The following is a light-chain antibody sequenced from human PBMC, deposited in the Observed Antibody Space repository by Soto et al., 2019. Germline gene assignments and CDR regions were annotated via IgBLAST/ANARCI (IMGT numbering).Light chain of an antibody. J-gene: IGKJ2*01. CDR1: QSVSSSY. CDR2: GAS. Sequence: EIVLTQSPGTLSLSPGERATLSCRASQSVSSSYLAWYQQKPGQAPRLLSYGASSRATGIPDRFSGSGSGTDFTLTISRLEPEDFAVYYCQQYKTFGQGTKLEIK. CDR3: QQYKT. V-gene: IGKV3-20*01.